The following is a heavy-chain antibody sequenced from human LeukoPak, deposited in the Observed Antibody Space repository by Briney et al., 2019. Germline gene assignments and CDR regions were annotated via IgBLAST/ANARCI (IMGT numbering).Heavy chain of an antibody. CDR1: GLSLNSYA. D-gene: IGHD3-10*01. CDR2: SSSSDDGK. Sequence: GGSLRLSCTASGLSLNSYAISWVRQVPGKGLEWVSASSSSDDGKWYADSVRGRFTISRDTSKNTLYLQMNSLRAEDTAVYYCAKGYYGSGSYDDAFDIWGQGTLVTVSS. J-gene: IGHJ3*02. V-gene: IGHV3-23*01. CDR3: AKGYYGSGSYDDAFDI.